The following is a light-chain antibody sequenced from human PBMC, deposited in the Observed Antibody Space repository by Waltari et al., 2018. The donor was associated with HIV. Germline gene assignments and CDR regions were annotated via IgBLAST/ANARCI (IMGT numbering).Light chain of an antibody. J-gene: IGLJ2*01. CDR1: KLGDKY. Sequence: SYELTQPLSVSVSPGQTANINCSGDKLGDKYACWYQQQPGQSPVLVIYHDSQRRSLIPMLFARSNSVNAAALTIGGPQAMDAADYCCHAWDSNAGVVFGGGTKLTVL. CDR3: HAWDSNAGVV. V-gene: IGLV3-1*01. CDR2: HDS.